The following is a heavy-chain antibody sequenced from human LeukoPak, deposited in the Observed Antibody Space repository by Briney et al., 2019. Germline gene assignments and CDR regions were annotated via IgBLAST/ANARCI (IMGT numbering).Heavy chain of an antibody. Sequence: ASVKVSCKVSGYTLSELSMNWVRQAPGKGLEWMGGFDAEEGVTIYAQKFQGRVTMTDDTSTDTAYMELTSLRYEDTAAYYCAIGLPDLGYDSSATPPWDWGQGTLVTVSS. J-gene: IGHJ4*02. CDR1: GYTLSELS. D-gene: IGHD3-22*01. CDR2: FDAEEGVT. V-gene: IGHV1-24*01. CDR3: AIGLPDLGYDSSATPPWD.